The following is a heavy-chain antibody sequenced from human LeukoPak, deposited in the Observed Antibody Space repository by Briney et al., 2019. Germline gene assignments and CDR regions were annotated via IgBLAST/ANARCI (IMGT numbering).Heavy chain of an antibody. CDR1: GYNFPTSW. Sequence: GESLKISCKGSGYNFPTSWIGWVRQMPGKGLEWMGIIYPTDSDTRFSPSFQGQVTISVDKSISTAYLQWSSLKASDTAIYYCAIRSGNDDAYDIWGQGTMVTVSS. D-gene: IGHD1-1*01. J-gene: IGHJ3*02. V-gene: IGHV5-51*01. CDR2: IYPTDSDT. CDR3: AIRSGNDDAYDI.